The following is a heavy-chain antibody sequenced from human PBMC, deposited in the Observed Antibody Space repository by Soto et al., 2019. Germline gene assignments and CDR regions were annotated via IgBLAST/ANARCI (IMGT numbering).Heavy chain of an antibody. V-gene: IGHV1-69*06. CDR3: VTLLWFGERTTGFDY. CDR2: IIPIFGTA. J-gene: IGHJ4*02. D-gene: IGHD3-10*01. Sequence: QVQLVQSGAEVKKPGSSVKVSCKASGGTFSSYAISWVRQAPGQGLEWMGGIIPIFGTANYAQKFQGRVTITADKSTSTAYMELSSLRSEDTAVYYCVTLLWFGERTTGFDYWGQGTLVTVSS. CDR1: GGTFSSYA.